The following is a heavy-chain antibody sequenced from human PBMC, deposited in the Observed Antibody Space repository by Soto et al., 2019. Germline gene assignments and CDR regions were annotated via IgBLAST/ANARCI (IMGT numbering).Heavy chain of an antibody. J-gene: IGHJ3*02. CDR1: GDIVFSNTAT. CDR3: ARERGFLSEAFDI. V-gene: IGHV6-1*01. CDR2: TYYRSQWHN. D-gene: IGHD3-10*01. Sequence: PSQTLSLTCAISGDIVFSNTATWNWIGQSPSRGLEGLGRTYYRSQWHNDYAESVKSRITINPDTSKKQFSLQLNSVTPADTAVYYCARERGFLSEAFDIWGRGTMVTVSS.